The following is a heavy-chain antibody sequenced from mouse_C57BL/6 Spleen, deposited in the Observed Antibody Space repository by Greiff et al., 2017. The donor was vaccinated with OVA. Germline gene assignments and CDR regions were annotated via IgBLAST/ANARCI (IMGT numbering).Heavy chain of an antibody. CDR2: IDPSDRYT. CDR1: GYTFTSYW. D-gene: IGHD2-5*01. Sequence: QVQLKQPGAELVKPGASVKLSCKASGYTFTSYWMQWVKQRPGQGLEWIGEIDPSDRYTNYNQKFKGKATLTVDTSSSTAYMQLSSLTSEDSAVYYCASYYSNSEGFAYWGQGTLVTVSA. CDR3: ASYYSNSEGFAY. J-gene: IGHJ3*01. V-gene: IGHV1-50*01.